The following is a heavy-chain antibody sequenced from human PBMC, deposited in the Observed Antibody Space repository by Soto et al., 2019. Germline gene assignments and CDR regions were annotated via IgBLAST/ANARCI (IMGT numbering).Heavy chain of an antibody. CDR3: ARDKGGGWYYFDS. V-gene: IGHV3-53*01. CDR1: GFTVSDNY. J-gene: IGHJ4*02. D-gene: IGHD6-19*01. Sequence: PVGSLRLSCAASGFTVSDNYMTWVRQAPGKGLEWVSVLYSAGNAYYADSVQSRFTISRDDSKNTLYLQMNRLRAEDTAVYYCARDKGGGWYYFDSWGQGTLVTVSS. CDR2: LYSAGNA.